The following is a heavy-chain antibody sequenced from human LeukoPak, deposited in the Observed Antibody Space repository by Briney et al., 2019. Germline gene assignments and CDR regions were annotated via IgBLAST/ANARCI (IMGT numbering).Heavy chain of an antibody. V-gene: IGHV1-69*05. J-gene: IGHJ6*03. CDR3: ARRSIWVAARPLYYYYMDV. D-gene: IGHD6-6*01. Sequence: SVTVSCKASGGTFSSYAISWVRQAPGQGLEWMGGIIPIFGTANYAQKFQGRVTITTDESTSTPYMELSSLRSEDTAVYYCARRSIWVAARPLYYYYMDVWGKGTTVTVSS. CDR1: GGTFSSYA. CDR2: IIPIFGTA.